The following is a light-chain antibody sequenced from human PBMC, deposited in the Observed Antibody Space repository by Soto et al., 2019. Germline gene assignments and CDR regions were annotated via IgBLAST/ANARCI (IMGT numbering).Light chain of an antibody. CDR2: EAS. Sequence: DIQMTQSPSTLSASVGDRVTITCRASQNIRSWLAWYQQKPGKVPKLLICEASDLESGVPSRFSGSGSGTEFTLTINSLQPDDSATYYCQHYYTYPRTFGQGTKVEI. CDR3: QHYYTYPRT. J-gene: IGKJ1*01. V-gene: IGKV1-5*01. CDR1: QNIRSW.